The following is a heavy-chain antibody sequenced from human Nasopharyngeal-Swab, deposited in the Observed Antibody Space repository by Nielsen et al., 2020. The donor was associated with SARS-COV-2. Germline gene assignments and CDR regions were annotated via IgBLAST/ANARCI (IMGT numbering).Heavy chain of an antibody. Sequence: GESLKISCAASGFTCSIYWMNWVRQAPGRGLEWVSNMNEDGSEKNYVDSVKGRFTISRDNAKNLLYLQMNNLRAEDTAVYYCAREKDFWGGSHYFYMDVWGKGTTVTVSS. CDR2: MNEDGSEK. D-gene: IGHD3-3*01. J-gene: IGHJ6*03. CDR3: AREKDFWGGSHYFYMDV. V-gene: IGHV3-7*05. CDR1: GFTCSIYW.